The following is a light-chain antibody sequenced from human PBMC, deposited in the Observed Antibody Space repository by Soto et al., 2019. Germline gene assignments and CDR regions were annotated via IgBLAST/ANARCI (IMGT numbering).Light chain of an antibody. Sequence: QSALTQPRSVSGSPGQSVTISCTGTSSDVGGYNCVSWYQQHPGKAPKLMIYDVTKRPSGVPDRFSGSKSGNTASLTVSGLQAEDEADYYCSSYAGSNNVFGTGTKVTVL. V-gene: IGLV2-11*01. CDR2: DVT. CDR3: SSYAGSNNV. J-gene: IGLJ1*01. CDR1: SSDVGGYNC.